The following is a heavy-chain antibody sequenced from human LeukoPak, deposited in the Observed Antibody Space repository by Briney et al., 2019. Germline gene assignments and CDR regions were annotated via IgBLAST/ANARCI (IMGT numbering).Heavy chain of an antibody. CDR3: ARDQNTYGYCYFDY. CDR1: GFTFSSYN. J-gene: IGHJ4*02. CDR2: IGSSSSYT. V-gene: IGHV3-21*01. Sequence: GGSLRLSCAASGFTFSSYNMNWVRQAPGKGLEWVSSIGSSSSYTYYAASVRGRFTISRDNAKNSLYLQMNSLRAEDTAVYYCARDQNTYGYCYFDYWGQGTLVTASS. D-gene: IGHD5-18*01.